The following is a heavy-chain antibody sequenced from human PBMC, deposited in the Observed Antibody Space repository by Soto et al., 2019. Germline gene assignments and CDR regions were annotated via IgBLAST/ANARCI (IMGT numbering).Heavy chain of an antibody. J-gene: IGHJ5*02. V-gene: IGHV1-18*01. CDR1: GYTFTSYD. CDR2: ISPYNGNT. D-gene: IGHD3-3*02. CDR3: ARTDIISASFDP. Sequence: ASVKVSCKASGYTFTSYDINWVRQAPGQGLEWMGWISPYNGNTKHAQKLQARVTMTTDTSTSTVYMELRSLRSDDTAVYYCARTDIISASFDPWGQGTLVTVSS.